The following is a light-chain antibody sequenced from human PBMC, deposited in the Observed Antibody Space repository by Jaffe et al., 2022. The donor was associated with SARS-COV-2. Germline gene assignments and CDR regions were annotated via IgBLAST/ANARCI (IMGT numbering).Light chain of an antibody. CDR1: SSDVGGYNY. J-gene: IGLJ3*02. CDR3: CSYAGSYTWV. V-gene: IGLV2-11*01. CDR2: DVS. Sequence: QSALTQPRSVSGSPGQSVTISCTGTSSDVGGYNYVSWYQQHPGKAPKLMIYDVSKGPSGVADRFSGSKSGNTASLTISGLQAEDEADYYCCSYAGSYTWVFGGGTKLTVL.